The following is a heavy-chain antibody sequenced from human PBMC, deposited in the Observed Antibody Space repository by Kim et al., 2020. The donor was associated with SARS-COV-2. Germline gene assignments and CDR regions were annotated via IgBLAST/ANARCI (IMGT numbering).Heavy chain of an antibody. J-gene: IGHJ4*02. Sequence: YYNPSLKSRVTISVDTSKNQFSLKLSSVTAADTAVYYCARTHEFGELLSYWGQGTLVTVSS. D-gene: IGHD3-10*01. CDR3: ARTHEFGELLSY. V-gene: IGHV4-39*01.